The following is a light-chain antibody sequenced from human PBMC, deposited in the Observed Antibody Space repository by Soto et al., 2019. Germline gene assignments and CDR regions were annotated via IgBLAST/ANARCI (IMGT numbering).Light chain of an antibody. J-gene: IGLJ3*02. CDR2: AVS. V-gene: IGLV2-14*01. Sequence: QSALTQPASVSGSPGQSIAISCTGTSSDVGGYNYVSWYQQHPGKAPKLMIYAVSNRPSGVSNRFSGSKSGNTASLTISGLQAEDGADYYCSSYANSGSRLFGGGTQLTVL. CDR1: SSDVGGYNY. CDR3: SSYANSGSRL.